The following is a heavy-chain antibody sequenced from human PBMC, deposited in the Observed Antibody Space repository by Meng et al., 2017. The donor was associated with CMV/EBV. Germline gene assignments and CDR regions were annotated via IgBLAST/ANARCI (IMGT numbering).Heavy chain of an antibody. Sequence: GESLKISCAASGLTFSSYSMNWVRQAPGKGLEWVSSISSSSSYIYYADSVKGRFTISRDNAKNSLYLQMNSLRAEDTAVYYCARALRPIDGAPYGMDVWGQGTTVTVSS. D-gene: IGHD3-16*01. CDR3: ARALRPIDGAPYGMDV. CDR1: GLTFSSYS. J-gene: IGHJ6*02. CDR2: ISSSSSYI. V-gene: IGHV3-21*01.